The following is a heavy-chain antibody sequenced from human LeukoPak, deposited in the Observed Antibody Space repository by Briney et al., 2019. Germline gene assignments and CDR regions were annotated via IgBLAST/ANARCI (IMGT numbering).Heavy chain of an antibody. CDR2: INSDGSST. V-gene: IGHV3-74*01. CDR3: ARVNSLYGDYETFDY. Sequence: GGSLRLSCAASGFTFSSYWMHWVRQAPGKGLVWVSGINSDGSSTSYADSVKGRFTISRDNAKNTLYLQMNSLRAEDTAVYYCARVNSLYGDYETFDYWGQGTLVTVSS. CDR1: GFTFSSYW. J-gene: IGHJ4*02. D-gene: IGHD4-17*01.